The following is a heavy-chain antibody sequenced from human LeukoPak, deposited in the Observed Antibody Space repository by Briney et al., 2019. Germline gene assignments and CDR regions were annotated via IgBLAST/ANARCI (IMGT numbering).Heavy chain of an antibody. CDR3: ANLDDSHYYDSSGYRERGIDY. D-gene: IGHD3-22*01. CDR1: GFTFSSYG. J-gene: IGHJ4*02. Sequence: GGSLRLSCAASGFTFSSYGMHWVRQAPGKGLEWVAFIRYDGSNKYYADSVKGRFTISRDNSKNALYLQMNSLRAEDTAVYYCANLDDSHYYDSSGYRERGIDYWGQGTLVAVSS. CDR2: IRYDGSNK. V-gene: IGHV3-30*02.